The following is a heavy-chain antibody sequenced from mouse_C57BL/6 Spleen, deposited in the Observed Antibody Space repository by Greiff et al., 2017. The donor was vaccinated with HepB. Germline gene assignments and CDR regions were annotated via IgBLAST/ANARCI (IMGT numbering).Heavy chain of an antibody. Sequence: VKLMESGPGLVQPSQSLSITCTVSGFSLTSYGVHWVRQSPGKGLEWLGVIWSGGSTDYNAAFISRLSISKDNSKSQVFFKMNSLQADDTAIYYCASRAITTVVAHYAMDYWGQGTSVTVSS. CDR1: GFSLTSYG. CDR3: ASRAITTVVAHYAMDY. V-gene: IGHV2-2*01. CDR2: IWSGGST. J-gene: IGHJ4*01. D-gene: IGHD1-1*01.